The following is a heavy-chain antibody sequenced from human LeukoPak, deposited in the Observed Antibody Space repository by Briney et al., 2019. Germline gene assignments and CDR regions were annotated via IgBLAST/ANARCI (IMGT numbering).Heavy chain of an antibody. V-gene: IGHV4-34*01. J-gene: IGHJ4*02. CDR3: ARTGPFDY. CDR2: INHSGST. Sequence: SETLSLTCAVYGVSFSGYYWSWIRQPPGKGLEWIGEINHSGSTNYNPSLKSRVTISVDTFKNQFSLKLSSVTAADTAVYYCARTGPFDYWGQGTLVTVSS. D-gene: IGHD1-14*01. CDR1: GVSFSGYY.